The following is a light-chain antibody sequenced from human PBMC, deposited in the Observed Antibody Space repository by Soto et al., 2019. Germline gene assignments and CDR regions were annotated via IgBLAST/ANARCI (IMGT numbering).Light chain of an antibody. J-gene: IGKJ1*01. Sequence: DIQMTQSPSTLSAAVGDRVTITCRASQSISSWLAWYQQKPGKAPKLLIYDASSLESGVPSRFSGIGSGTEFPLTISSLQPDDFATYYCQQYNSYPWTFGQGTKVDI. CDR1: QSISSW. CDR2: DAS. V-gene: IGKV1-5*01. CDR3: QQYNSYPWT.